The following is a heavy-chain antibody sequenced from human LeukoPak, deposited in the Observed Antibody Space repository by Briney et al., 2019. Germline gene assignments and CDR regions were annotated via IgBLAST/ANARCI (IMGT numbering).Heavy chain of an antibody. V-gene: IGHV3-23*01. Sequence: GGSLRLSCAASGFTFSRHAMNWVRQAPGKGLEWVSTTGLNSVHTLCADSVQGRFTISRDNSKNTLYLQMNSLRAEDTAVYYCAKGRITMIASGYFRGQGTLVTVSS. CDR1: GFTFSRHA. CDR2: TGLNSVHT. D-gene: IGHD3-22*01. J-gene: IGHJ4*02. CDR3: AKGRITMIASGYF.